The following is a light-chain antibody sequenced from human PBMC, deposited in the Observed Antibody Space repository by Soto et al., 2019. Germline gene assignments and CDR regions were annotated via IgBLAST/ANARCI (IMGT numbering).Light chain of an antibody. CDR1: QNINRD. CDR2: AAS. V-gene: IGKV3-15*01. J-gene: IGKJ4*01. CDR3: QKYDSRPLT. Sequence: EIVMTQSPATLSVSPGNRATLSCRASQNINRDLAWYQQKPGQAPRLLIFAASTRATGIPARFSGSGSGTEFTLTISSLQSEDVAVYYCQKYDSRPLTFGGGTKVE.